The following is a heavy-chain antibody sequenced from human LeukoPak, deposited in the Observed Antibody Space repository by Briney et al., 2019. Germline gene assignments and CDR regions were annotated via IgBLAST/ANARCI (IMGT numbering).Heavy chain of an antibody. CDR3: AAVNRLGYCSSTSCYKGGPRWPL. V-gene: IGHV3-23*01. D-gene: IGHD2-2*02. J-gene: IGHJ4*02. CDR2: ISGSGGST. Sequence: GGSLRLSCAASGFTFSSYAMSWVRQAPGKGLEWVAAISGSGGSTYYADSVKGRFTISRDNFKNTLYLQMNSLRSEDTAVYYCAAVNRLGYCSSTSCYKGGPRWPLWGQGTLVTVSS. CDR1: GFTFSSYA.